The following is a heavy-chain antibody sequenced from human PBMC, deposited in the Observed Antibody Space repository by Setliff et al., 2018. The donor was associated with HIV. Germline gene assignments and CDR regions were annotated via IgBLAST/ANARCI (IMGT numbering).Heavy chain of an antibody. Sequence: GGSLRLSCAASEFIFSRYAIYWVRQAPGKGLEWVAVISYDGSDRYYGDSVKGRFTVSRDNAKNSLYLQMNSLRAEDTALYYCVREDIVTTGGRLDYYMDVWGKGTTVTVSS. CDR3: VREDIVTTGGRLDYYMDV. CDR1: EFIFSRYA. CDR2: ISYDGSDR. J-gene: IGHJ6*03. V-gene: IGHV3-30*07. D-gene: IGHD5-12*01.